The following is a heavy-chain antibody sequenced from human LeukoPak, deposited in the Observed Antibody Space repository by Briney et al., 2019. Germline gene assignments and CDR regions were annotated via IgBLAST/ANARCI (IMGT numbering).Heavy chain of an antibody. D-gene: IGHD2-2*01. V-gene: IGHV3-21*01. Sequence: GGSLRLSCAASGFAFNSYSMNWVRQAPGKGLEWVSSISGSSSYIYYADSVKGRFTISRDNAKNSVFLQMNSLGAEDTAVYFCARDGGGIVVEPGNIDYWGQGTLVTVSS. J-gene: IGHJ4*02. CDR3: ARDGGGIVVEPGNIDY. CDR1: GFAFNSYS. CDR2: ISGSSSYI.